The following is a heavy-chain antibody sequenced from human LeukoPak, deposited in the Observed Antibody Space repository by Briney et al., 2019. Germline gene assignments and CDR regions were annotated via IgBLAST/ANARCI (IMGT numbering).Heavy chain of an antibody. CDR2: IGSRTTYI. CDR1: GFTFSTYT. D-gene: IGHD2-2*01. J-gene: IGHJ4*02. Sequence: GGSLRLSCAASGFTFSTYTMSWVRQAPGKGLEWVSSIGSRTTYIYYADSVKGRLTISRDNAKNSLYLQMDSLRAEDTAVYCCARDGVSCSSASCYFDYWGQGTLVTVSS. V-gene: IGHV3-21*01. CDR3: ARDGVSCSSASCYFDY.